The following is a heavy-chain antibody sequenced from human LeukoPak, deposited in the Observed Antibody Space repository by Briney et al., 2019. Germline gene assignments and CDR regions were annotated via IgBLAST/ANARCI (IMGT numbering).Heavy chain of an antibody. D-gene: IGHD3-10*01. Sequence: GGSLRLSCAASGFTFSSYGMHWVRQAPGKGLEWVAVTSSDLNVKLYADSVKGRFTISRDNSRSTLYLQTNSLRPEDTAINYCAREGYYGSGSPPSLYFDYWGQGTLVAVSS. J-gene: IGHJ4*02. CDR1: GFTFSSYG. CDR2: TSSDLNVK. V-gene: IGHV3-30*03. CDR3: AREGYYGSGSPPSLYFDY.